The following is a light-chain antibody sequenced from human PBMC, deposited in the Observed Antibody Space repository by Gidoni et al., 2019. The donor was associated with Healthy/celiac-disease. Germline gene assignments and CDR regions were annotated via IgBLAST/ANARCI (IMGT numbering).Light chain of an antibody. CDR3: QQRSNWSCS. CDR2: DAS. Sequence: EIVLTQSPATLSLSPGERATLSCRASQSVSSYLAWYQQKPGQAPRLLIYDASNRATGIPARFSGSGSGTDFTLTISSLEPEDFAVYYCQQRSNWSCSFXQXTKLEIK. CDR1: QSVSSY. J-gene: IGKJ2*04. V-gene: IGKV3-11*01.